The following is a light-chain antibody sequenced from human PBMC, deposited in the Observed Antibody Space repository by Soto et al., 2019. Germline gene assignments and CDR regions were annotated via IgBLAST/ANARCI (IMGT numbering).Light chain of an antibody. CDR3: QQYNNWPPWT. J-gene: IGKJ1*01. V-gene: IGKV3-15*01. CDR1: ESVSSN. Sequence: EIVMTQSPATLSVSPGERATLSCRASESVSSNLAWYQQKPGHAPRLLIYGAPTRATGIPARFSGSGSGTEHTLTISSLQSEDFAVYYCQQYNNWPPWTFGQGTKVDIK. CDR2: GAP.